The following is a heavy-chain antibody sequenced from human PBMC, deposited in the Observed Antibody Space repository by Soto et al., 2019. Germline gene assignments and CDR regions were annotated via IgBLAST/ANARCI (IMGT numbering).Heavy chain of an antibody. Sequence: QVQLVVSGGGVVQPGRSLRLSCAASGFRNYGMHWVRQAPGKGLEWVALIWHDGSKKHYADSVKGRFTISRDDSKNTVDQQMKSLRADDTAVYYCARDRGDFGSGGSFFDYWGQGTLVTVSS. CDR3: ARDRGDFGSGGSFFDY. D-gene: IGHD3-10*01. J-gene: IGHJ4*02. CDR2: IWHDGSKK. V-gene: IGHV3-33*01. CDR1: GFRNYG.